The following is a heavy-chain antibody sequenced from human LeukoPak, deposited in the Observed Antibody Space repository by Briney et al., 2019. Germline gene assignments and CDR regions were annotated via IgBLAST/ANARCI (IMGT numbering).Heavy chain of an antibody. CDR3: AKDDDIEQLVGYFDY. Sequence: GRSLRLSCPASGFTFSSYAMSWVRQAPGEVLEWVSAISGSGGSTYYADSVKGRFTSSRDNSKNTLYLQMNSLRAEDTAVYYCAKDDDIEQLVGYFDYWGQGTLVTVSS. CDR2: ISGSGGST. D-gene: IGHD6-6*01. V-gene: IGHV3-23*01. J-gene: IGHJ4*02. CDR1: GFTFSSYA.